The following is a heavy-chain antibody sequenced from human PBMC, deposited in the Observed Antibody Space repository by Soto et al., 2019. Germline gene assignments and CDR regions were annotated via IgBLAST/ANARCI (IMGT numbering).Heavy chain of an antibody. Sequence: SENLSPTYTVSAGSLSSYHWSWFRQPPGKGLEWIGYIYYSGSTNYNPSLKSRVTISVDPSKNQFSLKLSSVTAADTAVYYCARDNSGYGPFDYWGQGTLVTVS. CDR2: IYYSGST. CDR1: AGSLSSYH. D-gene: IGHD5-12*01. CDR3: ARDNSGYGPFDY. J-gene: IGHJ4*02. V-gene: IGHV4-59*01.